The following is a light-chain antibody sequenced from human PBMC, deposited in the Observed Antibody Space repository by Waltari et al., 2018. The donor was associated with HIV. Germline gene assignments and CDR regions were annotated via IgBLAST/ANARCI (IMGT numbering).Light chain of an antibody. CDR1: QSPLHYNGNNF. V-gene: IGKV2-28*01. CDR2: LGS. CDR3: MQALETPLT. J-gene: IGKJ2*01. Sequence: EIVMTQFPHSLPVTAGEPASIYCSSSQSPLHYNGNNFLDWYLQKPGQSPQLLIYLGSSRASGVPDRFSGSGSGTDFTLNITRVEAEDVGLYYCMQALETPLTFGQGTKLEIK.